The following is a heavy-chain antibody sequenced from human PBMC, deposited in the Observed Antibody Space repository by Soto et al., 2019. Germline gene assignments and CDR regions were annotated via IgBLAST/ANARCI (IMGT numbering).Heavy chain of an antibody. D-gene: IGHD3-10*01. V-gene: IGHV3-33*01. CDR3: ARGYSTSSGVFDY. J-gene: IGHJ4*02. CDR1: GFTFRNYG. Sequence: PGGSLRLSCAASGFTFRNYGMHWVRQAPGKGLEWVAVIWYDGSNKYYADSVKGRFTIFRDNSKSTVFLQMNSLRAEDTAVYYCARGYSTSSGVFDYWGQGTLVTVSS. CDR2: IWYDGSNK.